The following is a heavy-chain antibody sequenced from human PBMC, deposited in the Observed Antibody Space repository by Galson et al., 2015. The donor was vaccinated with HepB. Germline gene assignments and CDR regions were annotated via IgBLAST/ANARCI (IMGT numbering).Heavy chain of an antibody. J-gene: IGHJ4*02. V-gene: IGHV5-10-1*01. CDR1: GYSFTSYW. CDR3: AVIRRADSSGYYYQHYFDY. D-gene: IGHD3-22*01. Sequence: QSGAEVKKPGESLRISCKGSGYSFTSYWISWVRQMPGKGLEWMGRIDPSDSYTNYSPSFQGHVTISADKSISTAYLQWSSLKASDTAMYYCAVIRRADSSGYYYQHYFDYWGQGTLVTVSS. CDR2: IDPSDSYT.